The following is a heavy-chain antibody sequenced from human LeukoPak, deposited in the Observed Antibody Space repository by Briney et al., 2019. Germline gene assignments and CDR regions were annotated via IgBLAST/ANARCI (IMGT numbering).Heavy chain of an antibody. CDR3: ARANTQYSGYDYDY. J-gene: IGHJ4*02. CDR2: IYHSGST. Sequence: PSETLSLTCTVSDYSISSGHYWGSIRQPPGKGLEWIGSIYHSGSTYHNPSLKSRVTMSVDTSKNQFSLKLSSVTAADTAVYYCARANTQYSGYDYDYWGQGTLVTVSS. V-gene: IGHV4-38-2*02. CDR1: DYSISSGHY. D-gene: IGHD5-12*01.